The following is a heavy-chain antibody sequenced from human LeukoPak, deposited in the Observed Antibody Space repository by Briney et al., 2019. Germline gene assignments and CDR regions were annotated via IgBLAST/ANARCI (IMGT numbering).Heavy chain of an antibody. CDR2: ISTSSRYI. CDR3: ARADCSSSTCYLRRNWFDP. Sequence: GGSLRLSCAASGFTLSNYDMNWVRQAPGKGLEWVSSISTSSRYIYYKDSVRGRFTISRDDAKNSLYLEMNSLRAEDTAVYYCARADCSSSTCYLRRNWFDPWGQGTLVTVSS. V-gene: IGHV3-21*01. J-gene: IGHJ5*02. D-gene: IGHD2-2*01. CDR1: GFTLSNYD.